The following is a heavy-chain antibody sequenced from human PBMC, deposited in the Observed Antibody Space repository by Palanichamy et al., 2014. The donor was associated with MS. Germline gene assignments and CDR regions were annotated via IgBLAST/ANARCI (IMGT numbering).Heavy chain of an antibody. V-gene: IGHV4-59*11. J-gene: IGHJ4*02. CDR3: SKGAGWLIDY. Sequence: QVQLQESGPGMLKPSQTLSLTCTVSGGSISGLFCGWLRQPPGKGLEWIGYVHDSGSITYNPPLKSRVTISLDTSKNQFSLNVNSVTAADTAVYHCSKGAGWLIDYWGQGTLVTVSS. CDR2: VHDSGSI. CDR1: GGSISGLF. D-gene: IGHD6-19*01.